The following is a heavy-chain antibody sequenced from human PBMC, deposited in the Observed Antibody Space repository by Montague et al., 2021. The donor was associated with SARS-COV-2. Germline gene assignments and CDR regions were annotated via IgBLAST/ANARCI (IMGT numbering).Heavy chain of an antibody. CDR2: IDWENDR. J-gene: IGHJ3*01. CDR1: GFSLSTSGFS. V-gene: IGHV2-70*01. D-gene: IGHD3-10*01. Sequence: PALVKPTQTLTLTCTFSGFSLSTSGFSVNWIRQPPGKALEWLALIDWENDRYFHTSLRTRLTISKDTSKNQVVLTVTDMDPVDTATYYCARLNWFGDSALDVWGQGTVVTVSS. CDR3: ARLNWFGDSALDV.